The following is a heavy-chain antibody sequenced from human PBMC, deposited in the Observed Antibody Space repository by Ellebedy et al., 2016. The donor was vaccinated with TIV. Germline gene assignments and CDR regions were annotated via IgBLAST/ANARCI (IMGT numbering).Heavy chain of an antibody. V-gene: IGHV3-74*01. CDR3: ARESFRYFDWDL. CDR1: GFTVSGYW. J-gene: IGHJ4*02. CDR2: INTDGSSK. Sequence: GESLKISCAASGFTVSGYWMHWVRQAPGEGLVWLSRINTDGSSKSYAGLVEGRFTTSRDKAKNTVYLQIDRLRAEDTAVYFCARESFRYFDWDLWGQGTPVTVAS. D-gene: IGHD3-9*01.